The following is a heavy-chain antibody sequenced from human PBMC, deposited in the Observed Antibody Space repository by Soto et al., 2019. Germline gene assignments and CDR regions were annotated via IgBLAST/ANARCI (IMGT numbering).Heavy chain of an antibody. V-gene: IGHV3-33*01. CDR2: IWYDGSSK. J-gene: IGHJ6*03. Sequence: HPGGSLIRSCAASGVTFSSYGMHWVRQCPGKGLEWVAVIWYDGSSKYYADSVKCRFTISRDNSKNTLYLQMNSLRAEDTAVYYCAFCIGYSKEYYYYMDVWGKGTTVTVSS. CDR1: GVTFSSYG. CDR3: AFCIGYSKEYYYYMDV. D-gene: IGHD3-3*01.